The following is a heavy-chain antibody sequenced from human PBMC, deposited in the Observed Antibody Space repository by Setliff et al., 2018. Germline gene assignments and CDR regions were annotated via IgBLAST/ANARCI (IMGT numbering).Heavy chain of an antibody. Sequence: PGGSLRLSCAASEFTFSSYSMNWVRQAPGKGLDWVSYISGSSNTIYYADSVKGRFTISRDNAKNSLYLQMNSLRAEDTAVYYCARDSGDCSSTSCYRFDYWGQGALVTAPQ. V-gene: IGHV3-48*01. D-gene: IGHD2-2*01. CDR1: EFTFSSYS. CDR2: ISGSSNTI. CDR3: ARDSGDCSSTSCYRFDY. J-gene: IGHJ4*02.